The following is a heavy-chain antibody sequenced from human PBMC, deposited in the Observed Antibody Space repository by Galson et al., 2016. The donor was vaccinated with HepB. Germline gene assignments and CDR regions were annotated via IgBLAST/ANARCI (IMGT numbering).Heavy chain of an antibody. CDR2: TSNLVGST. V-gene: IGHV3-23*01. J-gene: IGHJ3*01. D-gene: IGHD3-10*02. CDR1: GFIFSSSV. Sequence: SLRLSCAASGFIFSSSVMGWVRQAPGKGLEWVSVTSNLVGSTYYADSVKGRFTISRDNSKNTVYLQMNNLIAEDTAVYYCARLFGEFQKGALELWGQGTMVTVSS. CDR3: ARLFGEFQKGALEL.